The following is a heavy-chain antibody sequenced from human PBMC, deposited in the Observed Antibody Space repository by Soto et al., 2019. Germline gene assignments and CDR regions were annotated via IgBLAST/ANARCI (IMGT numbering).Heavy chain of an antibody. V-gene: IGHV6-1*01. CDR3: ARVTGYCSGGSCPPWYFDL. J-gene: IGHJ2*01. D-gene: IGHD2-15*01. CDR2: TYYRSKWYN. CDR1: GDSVSSNSAA. Sequence: SQTLSLTCAISGDSVSSNSAAWNWIRQSPSRGLEWLGRTYYRSKWYNDYAVSVKSRITINPDTSKNQFSLQLNSVTPEDTAVYYCARVTGYCSGGSCPPWYFDLWGRGTLVTVSS.